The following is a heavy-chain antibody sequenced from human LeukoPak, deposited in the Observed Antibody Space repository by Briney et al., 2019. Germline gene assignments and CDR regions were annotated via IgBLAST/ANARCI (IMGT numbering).Heavy chain of an antibody. Sequence: PSETLSLTCTVSGGSISSYYWSWIRQPPGTGLEGIGYIYYSGSTNYNPSLKSRVTISVDTSKNQFSLKLSSVTAADTAVYYCARTSITIFGVVLLDAFDIWGQGTMVTVSS. V-gene: IGHV4-59*12. D-gene: IGHD3-3*01. J-gene: IGHJ3*02. CDR1: GGSISSYY. CDR2: IYYSGST. CDR3: ARTSITIFGVVLLDAFDI.